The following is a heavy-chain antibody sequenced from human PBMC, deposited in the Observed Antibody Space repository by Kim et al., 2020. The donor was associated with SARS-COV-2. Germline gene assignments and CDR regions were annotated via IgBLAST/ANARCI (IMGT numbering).Heavy chain of an antibody. CDR3: AKGATTVHERGYYYYYGMDV. D-gene: IGHD4-4*01. J-gene: IGHJ6*02. Sequence: RFTISRDNSKNTLYLQMNSLRAEDTAVYYCAKGATTVHERGYYYYYGMDVWGQGTTVTVSS. V-gene: IGHV3-23*01.